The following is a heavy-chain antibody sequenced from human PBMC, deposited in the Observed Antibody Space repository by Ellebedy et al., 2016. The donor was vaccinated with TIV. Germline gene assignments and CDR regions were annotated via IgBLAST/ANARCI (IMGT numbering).Heavy chain of an antibody. D-gene: IGHD4-23*01. CDR2: IWSDGTTK. CDR3: AREIIYGGYYFDY. J-gene: IGHJ4*02. CDR1: GFTFSSYG. Sequence: GGSLRFSXAASGFTFSSYGMHWVRQAPGKGLEWVAVIWSDGTTKYYSDSVKGRFTISRDNSKNTLYLQMNSLRAEDTAVYYCAREIIYGGYYFDYWGQGTLVTVSS. V-gene: IGHV3-33*01.